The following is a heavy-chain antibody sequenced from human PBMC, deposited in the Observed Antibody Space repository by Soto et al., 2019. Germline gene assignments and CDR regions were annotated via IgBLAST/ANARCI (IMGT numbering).Heavy chain of an antibody. V-gene: IGHV3-7*04. Sequence: EVQLVESGGDLVQPGGSLRLSCAAYGFTFKDYSMTWMRQAPGRGPEWVANIKRDGLEKYDAESVRGRFVISRDDAKNSLYLQLNSLRVEDTAVYYCARHTWWHVDWGQGTLVTVSS. D-gene: IGHD2-8*02. J-gene: IGHJ4*02. CDR3: ARHTWWHVD. CDR2: IKRDGLEK. CDR1: GFTFKDYS.